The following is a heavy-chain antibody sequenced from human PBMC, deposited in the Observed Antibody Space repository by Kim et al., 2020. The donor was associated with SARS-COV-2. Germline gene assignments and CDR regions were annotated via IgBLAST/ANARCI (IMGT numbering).Heavy chain of an antibody. Sequence: GGSLRLSCAASGFTFNNYWMIWVRQAPGKGLEWVASIKQDEGRKHYPDSMEGRFTISGDNAGKSLFLQMDSLRPEDTGVYFCARGGVRGPSRSYFDYWGQGILVTVSS. CDR3: ARGGVRGPSRSYFDY. D-gene: IGHD3-10*01. CDR2: IKQDEGRK. V-gene: IGHV3-7*03. J-gene: IGHJ4*02. CDR1: GFTFNNYW.